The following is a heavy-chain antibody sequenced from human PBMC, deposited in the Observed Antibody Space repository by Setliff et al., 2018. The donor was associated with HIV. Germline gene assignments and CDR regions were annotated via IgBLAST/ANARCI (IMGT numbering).Heavy chain of an antibody. CDR2: IYYSGST. V-gene: IGHV4-39*01. CDR1: SGSISSSIFY. Sequence: SETLSLTCTVSSGSISSSIFYWGWIRQPPGKGLEWIGSIYYSGSTYYNPSLKSRVTISLDTSKNRFSLKLSSVTAADTAVYYCARLLGPFDYWGQGTLVTVSS. D-gene: IGHD1-26*01. CDR3: ARLLGPFDY. J-gene: IGHJ4*02.